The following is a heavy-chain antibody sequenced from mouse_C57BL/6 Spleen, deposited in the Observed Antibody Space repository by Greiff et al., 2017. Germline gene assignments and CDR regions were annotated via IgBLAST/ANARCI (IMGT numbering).Heavy chain of an antibody. CDR1: GYTFTSYW. V-gene: IGHV1-69*01. Sequence: VQLQQPGAELVMPGASVKLSCKASGYTFTSYWMHWVKQRPGQGLEWIGEIDPSDSYTNYNQKFKGKSTLTVDKSSSTAYMQLSSLTSEDSAVYYCARVYPYYFDYWGQGTTLTVSS. CDR2: IDPSDSYT. D-gene: IGHD5-1*01. J-gene: IGHJ2*01. CDR3: ARVYPYYFDY.